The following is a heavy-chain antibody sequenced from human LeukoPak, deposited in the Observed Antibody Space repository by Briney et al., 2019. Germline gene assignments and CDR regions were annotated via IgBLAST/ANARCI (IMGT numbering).Heavy chain of an antibody. CDR2: INPGEGTT. V-gene: IGHV1-46*01. CDR1: GYTFTNYH. J-gene: IGHJ4*02. Sequence: ASVKVSCKASGYTFTNYHIHWVRQAPRQGLEWMGIINPGEGTTIHAQKFQGRVTMTRATSTTSVYMELSSLRSEDTAVYYCARGTYCGGDCNSLGANYYFDFWGQGSLVTISS. D-gene: IGHD2-21*02. CDR3: ARGTYCGGDCNSLGANYYFDF.